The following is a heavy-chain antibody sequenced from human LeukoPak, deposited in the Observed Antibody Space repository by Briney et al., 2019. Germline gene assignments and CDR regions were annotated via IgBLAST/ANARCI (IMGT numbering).Heavy chain of an antibody. CDR3: AKSPSGAIFDY. D-gene: IGHD3-10*01. CDR1: GFTFDDYA. V-gene: IGHV3-9*01. CDR2: ISWNSGSI. J-gene: IGHJ4*02. Sequence: PGGSLRLSCAASGFTFDDYAMHWVRQAPGKGLEWVSGISWNSGSIGYADSVKGRFTISRDNAKNPLYLQMNSLRAEDTALYYCAKSPSGAIFDYWGQGTLVTVSS.